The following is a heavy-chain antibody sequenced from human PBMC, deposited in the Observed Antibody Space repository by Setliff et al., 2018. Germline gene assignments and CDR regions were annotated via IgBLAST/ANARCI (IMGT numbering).Heavy chain of an antibody. V-gene: IGHV4-30-4*08. CDR1: GGSISSGDYY. D-gene: IGHD3-22*01. J-gene: IGHJ4*02. CDR2: IYYSGST. CDR3: ARAYYYDSSEFDY. Sequence: SETLSLTCTVSGGSISSGDYYWSWIRQPPGKGLEWIGYIYYSGSTYYNPSLKGRVTISVDTSKNQFSLKLSSVTAADTAVYYCARAYYYDSSEFDYWGQGTPVTVSS.